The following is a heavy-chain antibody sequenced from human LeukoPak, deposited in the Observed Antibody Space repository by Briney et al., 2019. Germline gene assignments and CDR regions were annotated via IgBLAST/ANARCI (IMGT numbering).Heavy chain of an antibody. V-gene: IGHV3-15*01. Sequence: SGGSLRLSCATSGFTVGSNYLSWVRQAPGKGLEWVGRIKSKTDGGTTDYAAPVKGRFTISRDDSKNTLYLQMNSLKTEDTAVYYCTTPRRYIYGLDVFDIWGQGTMVTVSS. CDR1: GFTVGSNY. CDR3: TTPRRYIYGLDVFDI. D-gene: IGHD5-18*01. J-gene: IGHJ3*02. CDR2: IKSKTDGGTT.